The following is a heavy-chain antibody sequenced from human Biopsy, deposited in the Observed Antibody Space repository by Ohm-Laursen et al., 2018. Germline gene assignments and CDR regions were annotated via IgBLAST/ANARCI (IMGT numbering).Heavy chain of an antibody. CDR3: ATKLTGYFHR. V-gene: IGHV1-46*01. J-gene: IGHJ1*01. Sequence: ASVTASRKTFGYTFTSYYMHSVRQAPGQGLEWMGMINPSGSTTSYPQIFQGRVTMTRDTSKSTVYMELSSLRSADTAVYYCATKLTGYFHRWGQGTRVTVSS. CDR1: GYTFTSYY. D-gene: IGHD3-9*01. CDR2: INPSGSTT.